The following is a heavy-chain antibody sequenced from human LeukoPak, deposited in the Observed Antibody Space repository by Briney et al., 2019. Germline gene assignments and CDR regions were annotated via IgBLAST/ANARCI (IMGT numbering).Heavy chain of an antibody. Sequence: PGGSLRLSCAASGFTFSDYYMSWIRQAPGKGLEWVSYISSSGSTIYYADSVKGRFTISRDNAKNSLYLQMNSLRAEDTAVYYCARVYPVVPAANRLMDYYYYMDVWGKGTTVTVSS. J-gene: IGHJ6*03. CDR2: ISSSGSTI. CDR1: GFTFSDYY. D-gene: IGHD2-2*01. V-gene: IGHV3-11*04. CDR3: ARVYPVVPAANRLMDYYYYMDV.